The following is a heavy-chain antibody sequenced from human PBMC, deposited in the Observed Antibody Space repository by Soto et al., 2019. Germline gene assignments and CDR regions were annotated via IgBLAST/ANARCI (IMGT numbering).Heavy chain of an antibody. Sequence: ASVKVSCKGSGYTFTSYHINWVRQATGQGLEWMGWMNPISGNTGYAQTLQGRVTMTWDTSISTAYMELSSLRFEDTAMYYCARGHISSTKNWLDPWGQGTLVTVSS. V-gene: IGHV1-8*01. CDR2: MNPISGNT. J-gene: IGHJ5*02. CDR3: ARGHISSTKNWLDP. CDR1: GYTFTSYH. D-gene: IGHD6-6*01.